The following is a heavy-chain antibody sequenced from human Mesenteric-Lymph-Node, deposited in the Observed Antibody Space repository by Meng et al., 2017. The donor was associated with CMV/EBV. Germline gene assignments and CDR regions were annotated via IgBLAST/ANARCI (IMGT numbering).Heavy chain of an antibody. D-gene: IGHD4-11*01. Sequence: GGSLRLSCAASGFTFDDYAMRWVRQAPGKGLEWVSGISWNSGNIGYVDSVKGRFTISRDSAKNSLYLQMNSLRPEDTALYYCTKDIFPNDYSNYYGMDVWGQGTTVTVSS. CDR1: GFTFDDYA. V-gene: IGHV3-9*01. CDR2: ISWNSGNI. J-gene: IGHJ6*02. CDR3: TKDIFPNDYSNYYGMDV.